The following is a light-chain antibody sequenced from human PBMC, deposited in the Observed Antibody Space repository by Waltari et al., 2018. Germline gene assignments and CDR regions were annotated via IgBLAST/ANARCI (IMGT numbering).Light chain of an antibody. Sequence: DVVLTQSPLFLPVTLGQPASMSCRSSQSPVLSDGNTYLNWFHQRPGRSPRRLIYKISRRESGVPDRFSGSGSGTDFTLKISRVEAEDVGVYYCMQGSHWPRTFGQGTKLEI. CDR2: KIS. CDR3: MQGSHWPRT. J-gene: IGKJ2*01. V-gene: IGKV2-30*02. CDR1: QSPVLSDGNTY.